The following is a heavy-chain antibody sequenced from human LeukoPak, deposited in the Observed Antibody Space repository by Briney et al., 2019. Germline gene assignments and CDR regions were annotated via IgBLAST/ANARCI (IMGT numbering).Heavy chain of an antibody. J-gene: IGHJ3*02. Sequence: GRSLRLSCAASGFTFSSYGMHWVRQAPGKGLEWVAVIWYDGSNKYYADSVKGRFTISRDNSKNTLYLQMNSLRAEDTAVYYCARDRIVGAIGSDAFDIWGQGTIVTVSS. D-gene: IGHD1-26*01. CDR3: ARDRIVGAIGSDAFDI. CDR1: GFTFSSYG. V-gene: IGHV3-33*01. CDR2: IWYDGSNK.